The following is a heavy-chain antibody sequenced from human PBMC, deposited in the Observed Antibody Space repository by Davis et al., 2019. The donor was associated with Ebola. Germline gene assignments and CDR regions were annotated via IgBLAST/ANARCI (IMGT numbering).Heavy chain of an antibody. D-gene: IGHD2-2*02. J-gene: IGHJ4*02. CDR1: GFTFRTYA. CDR2: VTGRGTTT. CDR3: AKASWGPAARPLLDS. V-gene: IGHV3-23*01. Sequence: GESLNFSCAPSGFTFRTYAMNWVRQASGKGLEWVSAVTGRGTTTAYADSVKGRFTISRDHSNNTLYVQMNSLRVEDTARYYCAKASWGPAARPLLDSWGQGTLVSVSS.